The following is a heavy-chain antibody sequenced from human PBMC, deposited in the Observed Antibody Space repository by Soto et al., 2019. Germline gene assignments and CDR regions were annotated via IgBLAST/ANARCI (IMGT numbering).Heavy chain of an antibody. Sequence: ASVKVSCKASGYTFTGYYMHWVRQAPGQGLEWMGWINPNSGGTNYAQRFQGRVTMTRDTSISTAYMELSRLRSDDTAVYYCARAYSSSSWFDPWGQGTLVTVSS. CDR1: GYTFTGYY. CDR2: INPNSGGT. CDR3: ARAYSSSSWFDP. V-gene: IGHV1-2*02. D-gene: IGHD6-6*01. J-gene: IGHJ5*02.